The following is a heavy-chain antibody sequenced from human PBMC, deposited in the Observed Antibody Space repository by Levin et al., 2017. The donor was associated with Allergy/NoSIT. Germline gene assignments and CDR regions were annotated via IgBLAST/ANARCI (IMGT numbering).Heavy chain of an antibody. J-gene: IGHJ4*02. CDR1: GFTFSGSA. Sequence: KVSCAASGFTFSGSAMHWVRQASGKGLEWVGRIRSKANSYATAYAASVKGRFTISRDDSKNTAYLQMNSLKTEDTAVYYCTTLIAAAGHFDYWGQGTLVTVSS. V-gene: IGHV3-73*01. CDR3: TTLIAAAGHFDY. D-gene: IGHD6-13*01. CDR2: IRSKANSYAT.